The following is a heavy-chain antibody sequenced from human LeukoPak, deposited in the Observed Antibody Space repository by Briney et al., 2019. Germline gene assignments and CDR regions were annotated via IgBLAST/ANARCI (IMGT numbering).Heavy chain of an antibody. J-gene: IGHJ6*02. V-gene: IGHV3-23*01. CDR3: AREERRYYYYGMDV. Sequence: PGGSLRLSCAASGFTFSSYAMSWVRQAPGKGLEWVSAISGSGDTTYYADSVKGRFTISRDNSKNTLYLQMNSLRDEDTAVYYCAREERRYYYYGMDVWGQGTTVTVSS. CDR2: ISGSGDTT. D-gene: IGHD1-1*01. CDR1: GFTFSSYA.